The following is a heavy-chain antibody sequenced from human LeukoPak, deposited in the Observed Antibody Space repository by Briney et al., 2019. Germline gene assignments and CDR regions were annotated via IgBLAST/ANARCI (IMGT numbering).Heavy chain of an antibody. J-gene: IGHJ4*02. CDR2: ISSSSSTI. D-gene: IGHD1-7*01. V-gene: IGHV3-48*01. CDR1: GFTFSSYS. CDR3: ACRITGTTPDY. Sequence: GGSLRLSCAASGFTFSSYSMNWVRQAPGKGLEWVSYISSSSSTIYYADSVKGRFTISRDNAKNSLYLQMNSLRAEDTAVYYCACRITGTTPDYWGQGALVTVSS.